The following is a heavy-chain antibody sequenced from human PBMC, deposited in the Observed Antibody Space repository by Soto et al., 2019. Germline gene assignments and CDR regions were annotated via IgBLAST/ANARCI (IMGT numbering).Heavy chain of an antibody. CDR3: ARRENDTTSYCWLH. D-gene: IGHD2-8*02. J-gene: IGHJ1*01. Sequence: ARCMSLSCALSGLNSSDLSMDWVRHAQGEGLDWIACISSRDTFKQYGDSVRGRFTSCRDNARSTLYLHLNDVRADDTAVYHGARRENDTTSYCWLHWG. CDR2: ISSRDTFK. V-gene: IGHV3-21*06. CDR1: GLNSSDLS.